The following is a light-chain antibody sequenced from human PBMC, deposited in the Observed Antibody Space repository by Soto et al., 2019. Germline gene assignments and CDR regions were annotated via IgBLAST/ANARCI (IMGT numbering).Light chain of an antibody. V-gene: IGKV1-39*01. Sequence: DIQMTQSPSSLSASVGDRVTITCRASQSISSYSNWYHQKPGKAPKLLIYAASSLQSGVPSRFSGSGSGTDFTLTISSLQPEDFATYYCQQSYSTPFVTFGQGTKVEIK. CDR1: QSISSY. CDR3: QQSYSTPFVT. CDR2: AAS. J-gene: IGKJ1*01.